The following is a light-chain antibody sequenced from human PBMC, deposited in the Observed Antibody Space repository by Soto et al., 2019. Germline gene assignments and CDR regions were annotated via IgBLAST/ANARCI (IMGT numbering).Light chain of an antibody. CDR1: QSVSSSY. CDR3: QQYGSSSWT. J-gene: IGKJ1*01. V-gene: IGKV3-20*01. Sequence: EIVLTQSPGTLSLSPGERATLSCRASQSVSSSYLAWYQQKPGQAPRLLIYGASSRATGIPDRFSGSGSGTDFTLTISRLEPVDFAVYYCQQYGSSSWTFGQGTNVDIK. CDR2: GAS.